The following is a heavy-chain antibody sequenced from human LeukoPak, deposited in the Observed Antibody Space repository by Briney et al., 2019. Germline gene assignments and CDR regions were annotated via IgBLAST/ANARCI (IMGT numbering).Heavy chain of an antibody. CDR3: AKHFGASSGYAFDF. Sequence: GGSLRLSCEASGLTFSNYAMSWVRQAPGKGLEWVSTITASAAGTYYTDSVRGRFTISRDNSKSTLYLQMSNLRAEDTAVYYCAKHFGASSGYAFDFWGQGTLVTVSS. V-gene: IGHV3-23*01. CDR2: ITASAAGT. J-gene: IGHJ4*02. D-gene: IGHD5-12*01. CDR1: GLTFSNYA.